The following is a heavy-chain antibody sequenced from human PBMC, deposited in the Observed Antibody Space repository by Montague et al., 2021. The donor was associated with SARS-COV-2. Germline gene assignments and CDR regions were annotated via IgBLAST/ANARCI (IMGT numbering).Heavy chain of an antibody. J-gene: IGHJ4*02. CDR3: ARHRITIFLGRMFDY. CDR2: IYYSGST. Sequence: SETLSLTCTVSGGSIRSSSYYWGWIRQPPGKGLEWFGSIYYSGSTYYXXXVKSRVTISVDTSTNQFSLKLRSVTAADTTVYYCARHRITIFLGRMFDYWGQGTRVTVSS. V-gene: IGHV4-39*01. CDR1: GGSIRSSSYY. D-gene: IGHD3-9*01.